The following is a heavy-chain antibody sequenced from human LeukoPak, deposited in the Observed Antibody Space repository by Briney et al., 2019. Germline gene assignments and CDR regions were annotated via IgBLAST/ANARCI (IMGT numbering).Heavy chain of an antibody. CDR1: GDTFTGYY. V-gene: IGHV1-46*01. CDR2: INPSGGST. Sequence: ASVKVSCKASGDTFTGYYMHWVRQAPGQGLEWMGIINPSGGSTSYAQKFQGRVTMTRDMSTSTVYMELSSLRSEDTAVYYCARDIVATPDAFDIWGQGTMVTVSS. CDR3: ARDIVATPDAFDI. J-gene: IGHJ3*02. D-gene: IGHD5-12*01.